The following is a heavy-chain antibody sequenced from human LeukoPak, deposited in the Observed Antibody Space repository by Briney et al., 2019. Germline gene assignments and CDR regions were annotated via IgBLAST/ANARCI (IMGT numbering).Heavy chain of an antibody. CDR1: GYTFTSYS. V-gene: IGHV1-18*01. CDR3: ARDHIVVVPAATDY. CDR2: ISAYNGNT. D-gene: IGHD2-2*01. Sequence: ASVKVSCKASGYTFTSYSISWVRQAPGQGLEWMGWISAYNGNTNYAQKLQGRVTMTTDTSTSTAYMELRSLRSDDTAVYYCARDHIVVVPAATDYWGQGTLVTVSS. J-gene: IGHJ4*02.